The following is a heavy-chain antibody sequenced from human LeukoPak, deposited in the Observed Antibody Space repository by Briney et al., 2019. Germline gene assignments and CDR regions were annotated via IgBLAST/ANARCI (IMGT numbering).Heavy chain of an antibody. Sequence: SETLSLTCTVSGGSISSNYWSWIRQPPGKRLEWIGYIYYSGSTIYNPSLKSRVTISVDTSKNQFSLKLNSVTAADTAVYYCARGGDGSGTSRYQFDYWGQGTLVTVSS. D-gene: IGHD5-24*01. CDR3: ARGGDGSGTSRYQFDY. CDR1: GGSISSNY. CDR2: IYYSGST. V-gene: IGHV4-59*01. J-gene: IGHJ4*02.